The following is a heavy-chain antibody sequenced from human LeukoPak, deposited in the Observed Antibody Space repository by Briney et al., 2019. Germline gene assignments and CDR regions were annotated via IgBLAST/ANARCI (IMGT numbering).Heavy chain of an antibody. V-gene: IGHV3-74*01. CDR1: GFTFSSYG. D-gene: IGHD2-15*01. Sequence: GGSLRLSCAGSGFTFSSYGMSWVRQAPGKGLVWVSRINSDGSSTGYADSVKGRFTISRDNAKNTLYLQMNSLRAEDTAVYYCARESCSGGSCYPDPWGQGTLVTVSS. CDR2: INSDGSST. J-gene: IGHJ5*02. CDR3: ARESCSGGSCYPDP.